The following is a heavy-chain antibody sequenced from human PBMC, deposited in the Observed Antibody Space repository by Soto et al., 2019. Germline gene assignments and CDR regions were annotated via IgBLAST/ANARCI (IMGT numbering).Heavy chain of an antibody. V-gene: IGHV1-18*01. CDR1: GYTFTSYG. CDR3: ARDAQPSLRFLEWFPMDV. CDR2: ISAYNGNT. D-gene: IGHD3-3*01. J-gene: IGHJ6*02. Sequence: VASVKVSCKASGYTFTSYGISWVRQAPGQGLEWMGWISAYNGNTNYAQKLQGRVTMTTDTSTSTAYMELRSLRSDDTAVYYCARDAQPSLRFLEWFPMDVWGQGTTVTVSS.